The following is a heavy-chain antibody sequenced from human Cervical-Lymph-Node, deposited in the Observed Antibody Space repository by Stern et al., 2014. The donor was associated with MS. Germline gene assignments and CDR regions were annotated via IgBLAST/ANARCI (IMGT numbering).Heavy chain of an antibody. J-gene: IGHJ6*02. CDR3: AHTMVTFDEGYGLDV. CDR1: GFSLTTSGVG. D-gene: IGHD2-21*02. CDR2: IYWDDDE. V-gene: IGHV2-5*02. Sequence: QVTLKESGPTLVKPTQTLTLTCTFSGFSLTTSGVGVAWFRQPPGKALEWLAVIYWDDDERLSPSLKTKLTLTKDTSKKQEGLHMANMAPVDTATYYCAHTMVTFDEGYGLDVWGQGTTVTVSS.